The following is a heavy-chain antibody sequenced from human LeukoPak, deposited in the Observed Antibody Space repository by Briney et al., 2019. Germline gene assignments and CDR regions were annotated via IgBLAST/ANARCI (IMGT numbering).Heavy chain of an antibody. Sequence: SVKVSCKASGGTFSSYTISWVRQAPGQGLEWMGRIIPILGIANYAQKFQGRVTITADKSTSTAYMELRSLGSDDTAVYYCARDQSLGYCSGGSCDAFDIWGQGTMVTVSS. CDR3: ARDQSLGYCSGGSCDAFDI. D-gene: IGHD2-15*01. CDR1: GGTFSSYT. CDR2: IIPILGIA. V-gene: IGHV1-69*04. J-gene: IGHJ3*02.